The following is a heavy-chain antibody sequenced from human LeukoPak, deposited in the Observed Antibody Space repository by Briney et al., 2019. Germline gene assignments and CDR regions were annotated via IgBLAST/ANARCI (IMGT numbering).Heavy chain of an antibody. CDR2: IYYSGST. CDR3: AREYDYVWGSYRSRAFDI. J-gene: IGHJ3*02. D-gene: IGHD3-16*02. CDR1: GGSISSSSYY. Sequence: PSETLSLTCTVSGGSISSSSYYWSWIRQPPGKGLEWIGYIYYSGSTNYNPSLKSRVTISVGTSKNQFSLKLSSVTAADTAVYYCAREYDYVWGSYRSRAFDIWGQGTMVTVSS. V-gene: IGHV4-61*01.